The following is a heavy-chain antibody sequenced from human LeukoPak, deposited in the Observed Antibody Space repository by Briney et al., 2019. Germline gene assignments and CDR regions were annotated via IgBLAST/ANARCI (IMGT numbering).Heavy chain of an antibody. CDR1: GGSISSYY. V-gene: IGHV4-59*01. CDR3: ARTVVSVVVVVAATVSWFDP. Sequence: PSETLSLTCTVSGGSISSYYWSWIRQPPGKGLEWIGYIYYSGSTNYNPSLKSRVTISVDTSKNQFSLKLSSVTAADTAVYYCARTVVSVVVVVAATVSWFDPWGQGTLVTVSS. J-gene: IGHJ5*02. D-gene: IGHD2-15*01. CDR2: IYYSGST.